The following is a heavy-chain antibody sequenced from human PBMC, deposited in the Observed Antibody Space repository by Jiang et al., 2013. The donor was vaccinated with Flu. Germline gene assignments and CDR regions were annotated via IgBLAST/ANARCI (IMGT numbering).Heavy chain of an antibody. CDR3: ARTQYDSSGIGWFDP. J-gene: IGHJ5*02. CDR2: IDWDDDK. V-gene: IGHV2-70*04. D-gene: IGHD3-22*01. Sequence: KALEWLARIDWDDDKFYSTSLKTRLTISKDTSKNQVVLTMTNMDPVDTATYYCARTQYDSSGIGWFDPWGQGTLVTVSS.